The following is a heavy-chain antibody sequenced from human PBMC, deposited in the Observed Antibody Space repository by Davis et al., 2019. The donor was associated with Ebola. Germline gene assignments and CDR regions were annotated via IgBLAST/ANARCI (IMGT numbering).Heavy chain of an antibody. Sequence: ETLSLTCTVSGGSISSSSYYWGWVRQAPGKGLEWVSAISGSGGSTYYADSVKGRFTVSRDNSKNTLYLQMNSLGPEDTATYYCARDADFGEYGWFDPWGQGTLVIVSS. V-gene: IGHV3-23*01. CDR2: ISGSGGST. CDR3: ARDADFGEYGWFDP. J-gene: IGHJ5*02. D-gene: IGHD4-17*01. CDR1: GGSISSSSYY.